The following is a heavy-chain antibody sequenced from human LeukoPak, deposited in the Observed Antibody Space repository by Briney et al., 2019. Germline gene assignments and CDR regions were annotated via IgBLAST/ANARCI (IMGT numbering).Heavy chain of an antibody. Sequence: SVKVSCKASGGTFSSYAISWARQAPGQGLEWMGGIIPIFGTANYAQKFQGRVTITADESTSTAYMELSSLRSEDTAVYYCAGHDFWSGSWFDPSRQGTMVTDSS. D-gene: IGHD3-3*01. V-gene: IGHV1-69*13. CDR1: GGTFSSYA. CDR2: IIPIFGTA. CDR3: AGHDFWSGSWFDP. J-gene: IGHJ5*02.